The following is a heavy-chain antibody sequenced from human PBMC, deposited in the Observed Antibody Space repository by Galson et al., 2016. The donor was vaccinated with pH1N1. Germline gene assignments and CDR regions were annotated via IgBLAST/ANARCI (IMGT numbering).Heavy chain of an antibody. D-gene: IGHD4-17*01. Sequence: SLRLSCAVSGFTFSSYAMSWVRQAPGKRLEWVSIMYPGGGTYYADFAEGRFTISRDTSKNMLFLHMNTLRAAGTAFYYCAFDTVPNGADHWGQGTLVTVSS. J-gene: IGHJ5*02. CDR2: MYPGGGT. CDR1: GFTFSSYA. V-gene: IGHV3-53*01. CDR3: AFDTVPNGADH.